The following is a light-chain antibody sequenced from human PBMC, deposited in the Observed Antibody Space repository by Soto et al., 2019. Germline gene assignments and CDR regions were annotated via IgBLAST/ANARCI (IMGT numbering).Light chain of an antibody. CDR1: SSDIGGYNY. CDR3: ASYTSDSTLV. V-gene: IGLV2-14*01. J-gene: IGLJ2*01. Sequence: QSALTQPASVSGSPGQSITISCTVTSSDIGGYNYVSWYQQYPGKAPKLMIYDVTNRPSGVSNRFSGSKSGNTASLTISGLQAEDEGDYYCASYTSDSTLVFGAGTKLTVL. CDR2: DVT.